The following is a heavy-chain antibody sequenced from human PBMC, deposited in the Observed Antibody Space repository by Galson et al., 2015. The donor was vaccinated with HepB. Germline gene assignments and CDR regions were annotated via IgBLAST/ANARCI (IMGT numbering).Heavy chain of an antibody. CDR1: GFTFSSYA. V-gene: IGHV3-64D*06. CDR2: ISSNGGST. D-gene: IGHD3-10*01. CDR3: VKDRGGSGSYRYDY. Sequence: SLRLSCAASGFTFSSYAMRWVRQAPGKGLEYVSAISSNGGSTYYADSVKGRFTISRDNSKNTLYLQMSSLRAEDTAVYYCVKDRGGSGSYRYDYWGQGTLVTVSS. J-gene: IGHJ4*02.